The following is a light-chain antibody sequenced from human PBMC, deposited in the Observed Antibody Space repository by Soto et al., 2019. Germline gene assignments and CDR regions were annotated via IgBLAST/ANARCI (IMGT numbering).Light chain of an antibody. V-gene: IGKV1-39*01. J-gene: IGKJ2*01. Sequence: DIQMTQSPSSLSASVGDRVTITCRASQSISSYLNWYQQKPGKAPKLLIYAASSLQSGVPSRFSGSGSGTDFTLTISSLQPEDFATYYCQQSYSTLKYTFGQGTNLEIK. CDR3: QQSYSTLKYT. CDR1: QSISSY. CDR2: AAS.